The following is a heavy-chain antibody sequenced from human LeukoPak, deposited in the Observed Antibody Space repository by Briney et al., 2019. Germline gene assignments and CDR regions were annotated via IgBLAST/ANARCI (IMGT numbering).Heavy chain of an antibody. CDR3: AGGVGEYYFDY. J-gene: IGHJ4*02. V-gene: IGHV4-59*01. CDR1: GGSISSYY. CDR2: IHYSGST. D-gene: IGHD3-10*01. Sequence: SETLSLTCTVSGGSISSYYWSWIRQPPGKGLEWIAYIHYSGSTNYNPSLKSRVTISVDTSKNQFSLKLSSVTAADTAVYYCAGGVGEYYFDYWGQGTLVTVSS.